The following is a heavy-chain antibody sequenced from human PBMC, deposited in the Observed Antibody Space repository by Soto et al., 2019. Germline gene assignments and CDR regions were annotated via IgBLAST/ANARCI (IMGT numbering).Heavy chain of an antibody. D-gene: IGHD5-18*01. CDR2: INAGNGNT. V-gene: IGHV1-3*01. CDR3: VRFSAYVDTTMPLGAFQH. J-gene: IGHJ1*01. CDR1: GYTFTSYA. Sequence: ASVKVSCKASGYTFTSYAMHWVRQAPGQRLEWMGWINAGNGNTKYSQKFQGRVTITRDTSASTAYMELSSLRSEDTAVYYCVRFSAYVDTTMPLGAFQHWGQGTLVTVSS.